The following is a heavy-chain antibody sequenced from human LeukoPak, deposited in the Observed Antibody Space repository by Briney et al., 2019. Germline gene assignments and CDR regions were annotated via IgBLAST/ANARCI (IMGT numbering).Heavy chain of an antibody. V-gene: IGHV3-7*01. CDR3: ARDKRRWMAGGRFDS. CDR2: INQDGSEK. J-gene: IGHJ5*01. CDR1: GFTFSSYW. D-gene: IGHD5-24*01. Sequence: GGSLRLSCAASGFTFSSYWMSWVRQAPGKGLEWVANINQDGSEKYYVDSVKGRFTISRDNAKNSLYLQRNSLRAEDTAVYYCARDKRRWMAGGRFDSWGQGTLVTVSS.